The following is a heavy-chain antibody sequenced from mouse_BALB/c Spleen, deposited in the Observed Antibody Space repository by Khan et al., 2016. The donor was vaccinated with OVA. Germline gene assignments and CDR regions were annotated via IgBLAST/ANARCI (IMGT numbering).Heavy chain of an antibody. D-gene: IGHD1-1*01. J-gene: IGHJ4*01. CDR1: PSTFTTSP. Sequence: PLPSANPSRQASPSTFTTSPPTRPTNSPGQGLEWIGRIGPGSSNTYYNEMFKGKAALTVDTSSTTAYIQFSSLSSEDSAVYFCARENYYGRTYYAMDYWGQGTSVTVSS. V-gene: IGHV1S41*01. CDR3: ARENYYGRTYYAMDY. CDR2: IGPGSSNT.